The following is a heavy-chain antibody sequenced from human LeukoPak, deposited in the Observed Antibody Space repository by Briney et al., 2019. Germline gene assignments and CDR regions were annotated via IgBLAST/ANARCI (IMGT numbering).Heavy chain of an antibody. CDR3: ARLMYGSGSKNWFDP. CDR1: GGSFSGYY. Sequence: SETLSLTCAVYGGSFSGYYWSWIRQPPGKGLEWIGSIYYSGSTYYNPSLKSRVTISVDTSKNQFSLKLSSVTAADTAVYYCARLMYGSGSKNWFDPWGQGTLVTVSS. V-gene: IGHV4-34*01. D-gene: IGHD3-10*01. CDR2: IYYSGST. J-gene: IGHJ5*02.